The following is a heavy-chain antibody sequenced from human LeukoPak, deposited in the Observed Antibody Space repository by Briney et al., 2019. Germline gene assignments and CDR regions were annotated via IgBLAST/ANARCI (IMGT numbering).Heavy chain of an antibody. Sequence: KPGGSLRLSCAGSGFTFSRYAMTWARQAPGRGLQWVSAISPSSGNIYYADSVKGRFTISRDNAKNSLYLQMNSLRAEDTAVYYCARDKTGKFDPWGQGTLVTVSS. D-gene: IGHD3-9*01. CDR1: GFTFSRYA. CDR2: ISPSSGNI. J-gene: IGHJ5*02. V-gene: IGHV3-21*04. CDR3: ARDKTGKFDP.